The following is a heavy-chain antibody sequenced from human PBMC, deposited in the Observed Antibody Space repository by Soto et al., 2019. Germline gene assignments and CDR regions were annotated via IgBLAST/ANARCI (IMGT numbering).Heavy chain of an antibody. Sequence: ELQLVESGGGLVQPGGSLRLSCAASGFRFSDYWMHWVRQAPGKGLAWVSRINIDASSTSYADSVKVRFTISVDNARNTLYLQMNSLRTEDSAVYYCVRDILSYAFDIWGQGTTVTVSS. CDR1: GFRFSDYW. CDR3: VRDILSYAFDI. J-gene: IGHJ3*02. CDR2: INIDASST. V-gene: IGHV3-74*01.